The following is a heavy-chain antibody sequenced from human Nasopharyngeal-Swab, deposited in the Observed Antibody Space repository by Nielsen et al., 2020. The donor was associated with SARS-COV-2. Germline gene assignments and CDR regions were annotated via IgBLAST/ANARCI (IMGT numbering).Heavy chain of an antibody. J-gene: IGHJ4*02. CDR1: GFTFSTYS. Sequence: WGSLRLSCAASGFTFSTYSMNWVRQAPAKGLEWVSYISSSSTIYYADSVKGRFTISRDNAKNSLYLQMNSLRDEDTAVYYCAAARAGYWGQGTLVTVSS. D-gene: IGHD6-6*01. V-gene: IGHV3-48*02. CDR3: AAARAGY. CDR2: ISSSSTI.